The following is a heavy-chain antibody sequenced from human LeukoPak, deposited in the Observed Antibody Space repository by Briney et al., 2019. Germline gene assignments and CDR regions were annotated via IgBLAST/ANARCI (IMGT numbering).Heavy chain of an antibody. V-gene: IGHV4-4*07. J-gene: IGHJ4*02. Sequence: SETLSLTCTVSGGSISGYYWSWIRQPAGKGLEWIGRIYTSGSTTCNPSLKSRVNMSVDTSKDQFSLKLSSMTAADTAVYYCARERDSSAYFDYWGQGTLVTVSS. CDR2: IYTSGST. CDR1: GGSISGYY. D-gene: IGHD3-22*01. CDR3: ARERDSSAYFDY.